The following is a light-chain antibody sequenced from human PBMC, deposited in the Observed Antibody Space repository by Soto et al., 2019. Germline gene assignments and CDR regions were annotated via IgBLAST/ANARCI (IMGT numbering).Light chain of an antibody. V-gene: IGLV2-8*01. CDR1: SSDVGGYNY. Sequence: QSALTQPPSASGSHGQSVTISCTGTSSDVGGYNYVSWYQQRPGKAPKLMIYEVSKRPSGVPDRFSGFKSGNTASLTVSGLQAEDEADYYCSSYAGSNVVFGGGTKLTVL. CDR3: SSYAGSNVV. CDR2: EVS. J-gene: IGLJ2*01.